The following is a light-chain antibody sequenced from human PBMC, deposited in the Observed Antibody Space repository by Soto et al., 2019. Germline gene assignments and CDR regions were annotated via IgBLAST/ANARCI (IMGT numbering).Light chain of an antibody. CDR2: SAS. Sequence: EMGLRRAPGSRSLFPLERATLSCRASQSVSSSPLAWYQHKPGQAPRLLIYSASNRATVIPDRFSGSGSGTDFTLTISRLEPEDFAVYYCQRYGGFGQGTKVDIK. CDR1: QSVSSSP. V-gene: IGKV3-20*01. CDR3: QRYGG. J-gene: IGKJ1*01.